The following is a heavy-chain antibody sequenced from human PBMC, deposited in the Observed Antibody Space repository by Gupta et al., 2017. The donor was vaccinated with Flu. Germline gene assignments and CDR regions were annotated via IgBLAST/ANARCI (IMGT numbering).Heavy chain of an antibody. Sequence: WMGWINPNSGGTNYAQKFQGRVTMTRDTSISTAYMELNRLRSDDTAVYYCARDLRKPTLQQVQLWFSYGMDVWGQGTTVTVSS. CDR3: ARDLRKPTLQQVQLWFSYGMDV. V-gene: IGHV1-2*02. D-gene: IGHD1-1*01. CDR2: INPNSGGT. J-gene: IGHJ6*02.